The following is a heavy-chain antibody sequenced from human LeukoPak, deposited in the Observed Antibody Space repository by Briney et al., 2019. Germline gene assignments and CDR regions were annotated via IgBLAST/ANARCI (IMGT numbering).Heavy chain of an antibody. Sequence: GGSLRLSCAASGFTFSSYEMNWVRHAPGKGLEWVSYISTRGSTEYYADSVKGRFTISRDNAKNSLYLQMNSLRAEDTAVYYCASIPGYSSSFDAWGQGTLVTVSS. J-gene: IGHJ4*02. V-gene: IGHV3-48*03. CDR2: ISTRGSTE. CDR1: GFTFSSYE. CDR3: ASIPGYSSSFDA. D-gene: IGHD6-13*01.